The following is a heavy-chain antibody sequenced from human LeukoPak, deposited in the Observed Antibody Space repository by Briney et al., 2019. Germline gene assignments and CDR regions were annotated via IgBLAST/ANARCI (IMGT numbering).Heavy chain of an antibody. CDR2: INPSGGST. J-gene: IGHJ4*02. Sequence: GASVKVSCXASGYTFTSYYMHWVRQARGQGLEWMGIINPSGGSTSYAQKFQGRVTMTRDTSTSTVYMELSSLRSEDTAVYYCARESDYVWGSYRYLFDYWGQGTLVTVSS. CDR3: ARESDYVWGSYRYLFDY. D-gene: IGHD3-16*02. CDR1: GYTFTSYY. V-gene: IGHV1-46*01.